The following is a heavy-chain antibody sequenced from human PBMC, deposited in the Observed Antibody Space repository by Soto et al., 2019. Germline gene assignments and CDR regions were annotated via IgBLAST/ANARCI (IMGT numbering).Heavy chain of an antibody. D-gene: IGHD3-10*01. V-gene: IGHV4-59*01. CDR1: GVSISSYY. CDR3: ARVTPYGSGSYYNAGGMDV. Sequence: QVQLQESGPGLVKPSETLSLTCTVSGVSISSYYWSWIRQPPGKGLEWIGYVYYSESTKHNPSLKSRVTISIDTSKNQFSLTLSAVTAAYTAVYYCARVTPYGSGSYYNAGGMDVWGQGTTVTVSS. CDR2: VYYSEST. J-gene: IGHJ6*02.